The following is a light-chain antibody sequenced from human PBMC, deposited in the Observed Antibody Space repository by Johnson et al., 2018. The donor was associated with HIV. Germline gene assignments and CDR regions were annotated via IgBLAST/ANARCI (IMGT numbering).Light chain of an antibody. Sequence: QSVLTQPPSVSAAPGQKVTISCSGSSSNIGNNYVSWYQQLPGTAPKLLIYDNNKRPSGIPDRFSGSQYGTSATLCITGLQTGDEADYYCGTWDSSLSARVFGTGTKVTVL. V-gene: IGLV1-51*01. CDR2: DNN. CDR1: SSNIGNNY. J-gene: IGLJ1*01. CDR3: GTWDSSLSARV.